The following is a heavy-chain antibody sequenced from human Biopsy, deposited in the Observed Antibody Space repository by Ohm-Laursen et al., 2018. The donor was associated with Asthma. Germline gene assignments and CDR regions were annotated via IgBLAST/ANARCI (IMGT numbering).Heavy chain of an antibody. J-gene: IGHJ6*02. D-gene: IGHD5-12*01. V-gene: IGHV1-69*13. CDR1: GDSFSNYA. CDR2: LIPVLGTP. Sequence: SVKVSCKASGDSFSNYAISWARQVPGQGLEWMGGLIPVLGTPDHAQMFEGRVTITADESTSTAYMELSSLSSEDTAVYYCARGYSGSDRIVYYYSGLEVWGQGTTVTVSS. CDR3: ARGYSGSDRIVYYYSGLEV.